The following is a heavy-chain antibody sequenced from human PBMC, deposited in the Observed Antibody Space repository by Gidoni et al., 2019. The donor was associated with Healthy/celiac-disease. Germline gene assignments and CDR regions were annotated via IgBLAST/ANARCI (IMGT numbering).Heavy chain of an antibody. CDR3: ARGPGYSTG. J-gene: IGHJ4*02. V-gene: IGHV4-31*02. CDR2: T. D-gene: IGHD6-25*01. Sequence: TYYNPSLKSRVTISVDTSKNQFSLKLSSVTAADTAVYYCARGPGYSTGWGQGTLVTVSS.